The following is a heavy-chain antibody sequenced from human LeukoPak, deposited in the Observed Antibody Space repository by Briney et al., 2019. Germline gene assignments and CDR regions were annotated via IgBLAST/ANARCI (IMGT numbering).Heavy chain of an antibody. J-gene: IGHJ6*02. CDR3: ARSLNWNAPHCYYYGMDV. V-gene: IGHV1-69*13. CDR2: IIPIFGTA. CDR1: GGTFSSYA. Sequence: ASVKVSCKASGGTFSSYAISWVRQAPGQGLEWMGGIIPIFGTANYAQKSQGRVTITADESTSTACMELSSLRSEDTAVYYCARSLNWNAPHCYYYGMDVWGQGTTVTVSS. D-gene: IGHD1-1*01.